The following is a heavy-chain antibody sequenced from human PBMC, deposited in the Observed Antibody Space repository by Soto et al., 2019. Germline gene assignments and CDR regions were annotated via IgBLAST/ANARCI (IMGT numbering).Heavy chain of an antibody. V-gene: IGHV6-1*01. J-gene: IGHJ4*02. CDR2: TYYRSKWYN. CDR1: GDSVSSNSAA. CDR3: ARGTKIALAGSIPFDY. Sequence: QVQLQQSGPGLVKPSQTLSLTCAISGDSVSSNSAAWNWIRQSPSRGLEWLGRTYYRSKWYNDYAVSVKSRITINPDNYKQQFSLQLNSVTPEDMAVYYCARGTKIALAGSIPFDYWGQGTLVTVSS. D-gene: IGHD6-19*01.